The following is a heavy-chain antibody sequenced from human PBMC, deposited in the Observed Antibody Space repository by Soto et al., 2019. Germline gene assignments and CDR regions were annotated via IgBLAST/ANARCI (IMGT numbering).Heavy chain of an antibody. CDR3: ARGDGYMFDY. D-gene: IGHD5-12*01. V-gene: IGHV1-8*01. CDR2: MNPNTGDT. J-gene: IGHJ4*02. Sequence: QVQLVQSGAEVKKPGASVKVSCKASGYTFISYDINWVRQATGQGLEWMGWMNPNTGDTGYAQKFQGRVTMTRNTSINTANLELSSLRSDDTAVYVCARGDGYMFDYWGQGTLVTVSS. CDR1: GYTFISYD.